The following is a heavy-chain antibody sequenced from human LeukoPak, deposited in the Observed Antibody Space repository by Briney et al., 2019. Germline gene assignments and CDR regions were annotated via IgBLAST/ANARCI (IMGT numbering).Heavy chain of an antibody. CDR3: ARDVWRIVGATIGSPLDY. CDR2: INWNGGST. V-gene: IGHV3-20*04. CDR1: GFTFDDYG. Sequence: PGGSLRLSCAASGFTFDDYGMSWVRQAPGKGLEWVSGINWNGGSTGYADSVKGRFTISRDNAKNSLYLQMNSLRAEDTALYYCARDVWRIVGATIGSPLDYWGQGTLVTVSS. D-gene: IGHD1-26*01. J-gene: IGHJ4*02.